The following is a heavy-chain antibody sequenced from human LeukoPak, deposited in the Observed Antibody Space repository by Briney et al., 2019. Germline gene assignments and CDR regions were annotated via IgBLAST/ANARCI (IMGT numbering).Heavy chain of an antibody. CDR1: GFTFSSYA. Sequence: GGSLRLSCAASGFTFSSYAMSWVRQAPGKGLEWVSVISGSGGSTYYADSVKGRFTISRDNSKNTLYLQMNSLRGEDTAVYYCASGGGANWFDPWGQGTLVTVSS. J-gene: IGHJ5*02. V-gene: IGHV3-23*01. CDR3: ASGGGANWFDP. D-gene: IGHD3-16*01. CDR2: ISGSGGST.